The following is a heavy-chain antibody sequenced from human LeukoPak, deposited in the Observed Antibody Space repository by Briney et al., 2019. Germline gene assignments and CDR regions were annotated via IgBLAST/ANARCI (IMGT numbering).Heavy chain of an antibody. V-gene: IGHV1-69*13. CDR3: ARSLEEIAARRMVPSDY. CDR2: IIPIFGTA. CDR1: GGTFSSYA. D-gene: IGHD6-6*01. J-gene: IGHJ4*02. Sequence: GASVKVSCKASGGTFSSYAISWVRQAPGQGLEWMGGIIPIFGTANYAQKFQGRVTITADESTSTAYMELRSLRSDDTAVYYCARSLEEIAARRMVPSDYWGQGTLVTVSS.